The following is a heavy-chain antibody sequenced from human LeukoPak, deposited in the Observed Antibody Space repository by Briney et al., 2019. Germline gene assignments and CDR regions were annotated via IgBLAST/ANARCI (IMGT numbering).Heavy chain of an antibody. V-gene: IGHV6-1*01. CDR2: TYYRSKWYN. CDR3: ARDRGRQQLEYYYYYGMDV. J-gene: IGHJ6*02. D-gene: IGHD6-13*01. CDR1: GDSVSSNIAA. Sequence: SQTLSLTCAISGDSVSSNIAAWNWIRQSPSRGLEWLGKTYYRSKWYNDYAVSVKSRITINPDTSKNKFYLQLNSVTPEDTAVYYCARDRGRQQLEYYYYYGMDVWGQGTTVTVSS.